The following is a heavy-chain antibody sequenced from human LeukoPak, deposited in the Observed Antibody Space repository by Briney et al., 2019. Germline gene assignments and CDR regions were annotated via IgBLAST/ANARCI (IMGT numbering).Heavy chain of an antibody. Sequence: GGSLRLSCAASGFTFSSYGMHWVRQAPGKGLEWVAVISYDGSNKYYADSVKGRFTISRDNSKNTLYLQMNSLRADDTAVYYCAKAAIATVAYYYYYGMDVWGQGTTVTVSS. CDR2: ISYDGSNK. CDR3: AKAAIATVAYYYYYGMDV. V-gene: IGHV3-30*18. J-gene: IGHJ6*02. CDR1: GFTFSSYG. D-gene: IGHD4-23*01.